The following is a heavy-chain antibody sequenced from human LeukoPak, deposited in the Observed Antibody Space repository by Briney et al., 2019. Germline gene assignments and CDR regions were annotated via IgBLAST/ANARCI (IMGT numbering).Heavy chain of an antibody. Sequence: PSETLSLTCTVSGGSISSSSYYWGWIRQPPGKGLEWIGSIYYSGSTYYNPSLKSRVTISVDTSKNQFSLKLSSVTAADTAVYYCARGHTLEWLSPQGYYYYMDVWGKGTTVTVSS. CDR1: GGSISSSSYY. J-gene: IGHJ6*03. CDR2: IYYSGST. D-gene: IGHD3-3*01. CDR3: ARGHTLEWLSPQGYYYYMDV. V-gene: IGHV4-39*07.